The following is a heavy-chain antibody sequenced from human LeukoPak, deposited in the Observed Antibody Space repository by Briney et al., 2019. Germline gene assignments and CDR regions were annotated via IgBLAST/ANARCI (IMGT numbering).Heavy chain of an antibody. D-gene: IGHD5-18*01. V-gene: IGHV4-39*01. CDR3: ARLGGYSYGYPTH. CDR2: IYYSGST. Sequence: ASETLSLTCTVSGGSISSSSYYWGWIRQPPGKGLEWIGSIYYSGSTYYNPSLKSRVTISVDTSKNQFSLKLSSVTAADTAVYYCARLGGYSYGYPTHWGQGTLVTVSS. CDR1: GGSISSSSYY. J-gene: IGHJ4*02.